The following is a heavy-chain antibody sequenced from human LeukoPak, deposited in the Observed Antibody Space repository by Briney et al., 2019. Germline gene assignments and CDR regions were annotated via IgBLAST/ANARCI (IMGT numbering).Heavy chain of an antibody. J-gene: IGHJ6*03. CDR3: ARGIYGSGSWTNYYYYMDV. V-gene: IGHV1-8*01. CDR2: MNPNSGNT. CDR1: GYTFTSFD. D-gene: IGHD3-10*01. Sequence: ASVKVSCKASGYTFTSFDINWVRQATGQGLEWMGWMNPNSGNTGYAQNFQGRVTMTRNTSISTAYMELSSLRSEDTAVYYCARGIYGSGSWTNYYYYMDVWGKGTTVTISS.